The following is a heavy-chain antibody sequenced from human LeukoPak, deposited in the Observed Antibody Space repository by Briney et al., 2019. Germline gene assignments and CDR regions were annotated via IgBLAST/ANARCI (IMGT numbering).Heavy chain of an antibody. D-gene: IGHD1-26*01. V-gene: IGHV3-23*01. CDR2: ISGSGHST. Sequence: GGTLRLSCAASGFTFSSYGMSWVRQAPGKGLEWVSAISGSGHSTYYADSVKGRFTISRDNAKNSLYLQMNSLRAEDTAVYYCARDQTKWEPLRRRDYYYMDVWGKGTTVTVSS. J-gene: IGHJ6*03. CDR1: GFTFSSYG. CDR3: ARDQTKWEPLRRRDYYYMDV.